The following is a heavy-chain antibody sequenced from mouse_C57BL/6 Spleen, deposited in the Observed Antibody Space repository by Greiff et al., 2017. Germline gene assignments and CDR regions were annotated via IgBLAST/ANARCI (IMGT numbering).Heavy chain of an antibody. J-gene: IGHJ4*01. Sequence: EVKLQESGGGLVQPGGSMKLSCAASGFTFSDAWMDWVRQSPEKGLEWVAEIRNKANNHATYYAESVKGRFTISRDDSKSSVYLQMNSLRAEDTGIYYCTRRGYDERGYAMDYWGQGTSVTVSS. D-gene: IGHD2-2*01. CDR2: IRNKANNHAT. CDR1: GFTFSDAW. V-gene: IGHV6-6*01. CDR3: TRRGYDERGYAMDY.